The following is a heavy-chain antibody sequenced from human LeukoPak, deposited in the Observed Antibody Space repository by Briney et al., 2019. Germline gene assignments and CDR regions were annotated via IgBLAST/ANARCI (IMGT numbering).Heavy chain of an antibody. CDR2: IKQDGSEK. D-gene: IGHD3-16*02. CDR1: GFTFSSYG. CDR3: ARVRGGYTYYYYYYYMDV. Sequence: GGSLRLSCAASGFTFSSYGMSWVRQAPGKGLEWVANIKQDGSEKYYVDSVKGRFTISRDNAKNSLYLQMNSLRAEDTAVYYCARVRGGYTYYYYYYYMDVWGKGTTVTVSS. J-gene: IGHJ6*03. V-gene: IGHV3-7*01.